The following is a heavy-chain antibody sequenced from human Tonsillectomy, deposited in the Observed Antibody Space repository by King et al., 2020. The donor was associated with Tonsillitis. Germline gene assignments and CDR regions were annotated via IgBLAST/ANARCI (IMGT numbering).Heavy chain of an antibody. CDR1: GFTFSSYG. CDR2: IRYDGSNK. V-gene: IGHV3-30*02. CDR3: AKDGREGYYDSSGYFDY. Sequence: VQLVESGGGVVQPGGSLRLSCAASGFTFSSYGMHWVRQAPGKGLEWVAFIRYDGSNKYYADSVKGRFTISIDNSKNTLYLQMNSLRAEDTAVYYCAKDGREGYYDSSGYFDYWGQGTLVTVSS. J-gene: IGHJ4*02. D-gene: IGHD3-22*01.